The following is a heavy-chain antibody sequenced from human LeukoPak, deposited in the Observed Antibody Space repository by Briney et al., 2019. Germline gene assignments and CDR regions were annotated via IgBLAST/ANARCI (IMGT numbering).Heavy chain of an antibody. Sequence: SVKVSCKASGGTFSSYAISWVRQAPGQGLEWMGGIIPIFGTANYAQKFQGRVTITADKSTSTAYMELSSLRSEDTAVYYCARDRAVTGYYYYMDVWGKGITVTVSS. J-gene: IGHJ6*03. CDR3: ARDRAVTGYYYYMDV. V-gene: IGHV1-69*06. D-gene: IGHD2-21*02. CDR2: IIPIFGTA. CDR1: GGTFSSYA.